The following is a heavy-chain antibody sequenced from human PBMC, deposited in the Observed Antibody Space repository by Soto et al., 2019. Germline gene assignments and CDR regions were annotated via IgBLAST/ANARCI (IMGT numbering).Heavy chain of an antibody. Sequence: GGSLRLSCAASGFTVNNTAMTWVRQAPGKGLEWVSAFSGRRRSTYYATSVKGRFTISKDNSKNTLYLQMNSLRAEDTALYYCAKGIDCGADCHSYDTFDIWGQGRVGTVSS. J-gene: IGHJ3*02. CDR2: FSGRRRST. V-gene: IGHV3-23*01. CDR3: AKGIDCGADCHSYDTFDI. CDR1: GFTVNNTA. D-gene: IGHD2-21*02.